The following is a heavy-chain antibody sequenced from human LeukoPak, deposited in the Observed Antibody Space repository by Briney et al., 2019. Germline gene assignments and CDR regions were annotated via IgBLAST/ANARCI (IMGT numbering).Heavy chain of an antibody. CDR2: IYHSGST. D-gene: IGHD3-10*01. V-gene: IGHV4-4*02. CDR1: GGSSSSSNW. J-gene: IGHJ4*02. CDR3: ARIDSAKTY. Sequence: SETLCRTCAVSGGSSSSSNWWRWVRPLPEKGLEWIGEIYHSGSTNYNPSLKSRVTISVDKSKNQFSLKLSSVTAADTALYYCARIDSAKTYWGQGTLVTVSS.